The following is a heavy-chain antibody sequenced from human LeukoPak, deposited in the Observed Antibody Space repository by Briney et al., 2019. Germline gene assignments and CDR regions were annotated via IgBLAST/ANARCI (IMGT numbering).Heavy chain of an antibody. V-gene: IGHV3-53*01. D-gene: IGHD7-27*01. Sequence: GGSLRLSCAASGFAVSNSFMSWIRQAPGKGLEWVSVIYSDGTSYYADSVKARFSISRDNSKNSLYLQMNSLRVEDTAMYYCTKTGGPWDWGQGTLVTVSS. CDR3: TKTGGPWD. J-gene: IGHJ4*02. CDR2: IYSDGTS. CDR1: GFAVSNSF.